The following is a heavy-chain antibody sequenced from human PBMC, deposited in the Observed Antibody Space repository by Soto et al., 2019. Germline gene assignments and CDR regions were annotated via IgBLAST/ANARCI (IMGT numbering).Heavy chain of an antibody. D-gene: IGHD3-10*01. CDR3: ARSLYYGSRSYYDY. V-gene: IGHV4-31*02. Sequence: SETLSLTCTVSGGSISSGDYYWSWIRQLPGKDLEWIAYIYYSGSTYYNPSLKSRVTISVDTSKNQFSLKLSSVTAADTAVYYCARSLYYGSRSYYDYWGQGTLVTVSS. J-gene: IGHJ4*02. CDR1: GGSISSGDYY. CDR2: IYYSGST.